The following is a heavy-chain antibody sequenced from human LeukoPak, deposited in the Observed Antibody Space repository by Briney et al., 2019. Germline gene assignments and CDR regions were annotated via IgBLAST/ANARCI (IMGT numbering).Heavy chain of an antibody. V-gene: IGHV1-18*01. CDR3: ARAPPSPGSSWYSEFGY. CDR1: GYTFTIYG. CDR2: ISAYNDNT. D-gene: IGHD6-13*01. J-gene: IGHJ4*02. Sequence: ASVKVSCKASGYTFTIYGSSWVRQAPGQGREWMGWISAYNDNTNYAQQLQGRVTMTPDTSTSTAYMELRSLRSDDTAVYYCARAPPSPGSSWYSEFGYWGQGTLVTVSS.